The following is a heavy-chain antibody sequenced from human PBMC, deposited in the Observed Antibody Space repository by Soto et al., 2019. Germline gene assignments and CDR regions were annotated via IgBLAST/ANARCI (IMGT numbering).Heavy chain of an antibody. CDR3: ARDGSHYGSENWFDP. Sequence: QVQLVQSGAEVKKPGASVKVSCKASGYTFTSYGISWVRQAPGQGLEWMGWISTYNSNTNYAQKLQGRATMTTDTSTSTAYMELRSLRSDDTAVYYCARDGSHYGSENWFDPWGQGTLVTVSS. CDR1: GYTFTSYG. J-gene: IGHJ5*02. V-gene: IGHV1-18*01. D-gene: IGHD3-10*01. CDR2: ISTYNSNT.